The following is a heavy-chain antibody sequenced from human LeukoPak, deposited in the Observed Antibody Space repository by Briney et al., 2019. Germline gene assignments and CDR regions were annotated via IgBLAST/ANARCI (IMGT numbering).Heavy chain of an antibody. CDR3: ASRIQLWTPLGY. Sequence: SETLSLTCAVYGGSFSGYYWSWTRQPPGKGLEWIGEINHSGSTNYNPSLKSRVTISVDTSKNQFSLKLSSVTAADTAVYYCASRIQLWTPLGYWGQGALVTVSS. CDR1: GGSFSGYY. J-gene: IGHJ4*02. CDR2: INHSGST. V-gene: IGHV4-34*01. D-gene: IGHD5-18*01.